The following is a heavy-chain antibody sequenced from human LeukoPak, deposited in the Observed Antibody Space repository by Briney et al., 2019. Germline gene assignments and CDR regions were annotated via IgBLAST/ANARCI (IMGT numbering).Heavy chain of an antibody. CDR3: AREKGGGDYYMDV. V-gene: IGHV3-53*01. CDR2: IYSGGTT. CDR1: GFTVSTNY. Sequence: GGSLRLSCAASGFTVSTNYMSWVRQAPGKGLEWVSLIYSGGTTYYSDSVKGRFTISRDNSKNMLYLQMNSLRADDTAVYYCAREKGGGDYYMDVWGKGTTVTVSS. J-gene: IGHJ6*03. D-gene: IGHD3-16*01.